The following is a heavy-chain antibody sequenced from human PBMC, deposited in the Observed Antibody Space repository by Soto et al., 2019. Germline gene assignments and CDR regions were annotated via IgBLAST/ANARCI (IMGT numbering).Heavy chain of an antibody. J-gene: IGHJ4*02. V-gene: IGHV4-34*01. CDR2: INHSGST. D-gene: IGHD2-15*01. Sequence: QVQLQQWGAGLLKPSETLSLTCAVYGGSFSGYYWSWIRQPPGKGLVGIGEINHSGSTNHNPSLNSRVTISVDTYKNHFSLDLFSVTAADTAVYYCARIVVVVAANPDRYFDYSGQGTLVTVSS. CDR3: ARIVVVVAANPDRYFDY. CDR1: GGSFSGYY.